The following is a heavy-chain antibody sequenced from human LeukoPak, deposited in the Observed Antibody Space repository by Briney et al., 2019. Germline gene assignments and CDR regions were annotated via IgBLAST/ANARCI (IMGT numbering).Heavy chain of an antibody. CDR2: IYDEGNT. J-gene: IGHJ3*02. CDR3: ARHIGAWAFDI. CDR1: GGSISGYY. Sequence: SETLSLTCTVSGGSISGYYWSWVRQSSGKGLEWIANIYDEGNTKKNPSLKSRVTISRDMSKNQVSLKLTSVTAADAAIYYCARHIGAWAFDIWGQGTMVTVSS. V-gene: IGHV4-59*08.